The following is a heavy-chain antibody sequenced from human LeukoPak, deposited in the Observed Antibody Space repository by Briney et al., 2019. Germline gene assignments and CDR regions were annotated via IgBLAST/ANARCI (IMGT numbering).Heavy chain of an antibody. J-gene: IGHJ3*02. CDR3: ASLSSGWYFAVAFDI. CDR2: IYSGGST. D-gene: IGHD6-19*01. V-gene: IGHV3-66*01. Sequence: PGGSLRLSCAASGFTVSSNYMSWVRQAPGKGLEWVSVIYSGGSTYYADSVKGRFTISRDNSKNTLYPQMNSLRAEDTAVYYCASLSSGWYFAVAFDIWGQGTMVTVSS. CDR1: GFTVSSNY.